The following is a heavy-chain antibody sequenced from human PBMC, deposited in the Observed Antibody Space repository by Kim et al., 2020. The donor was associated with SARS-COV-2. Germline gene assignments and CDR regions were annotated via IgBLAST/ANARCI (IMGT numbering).Heavy chain of an antibody. CDR2: INTNTGNP. Sequence: ASVKVSCKASGYTFTSYAMNWVRQAPGQGLEWMGWINTNTGNPTYAQGFTGRFVFSLDTSVSTAYLQISSLKAEDTAVYYCARDYGGGSTNYYYYYGMDVWGQGTTVTVSS. J-gene: IGHJ6*02. CDR1: GYTFTSYA. D-gene: IGHD2-15*01. CDR3: ARDYGGGSTNYYYYYGMDV. V-gene: IGHV7-4-1*02.